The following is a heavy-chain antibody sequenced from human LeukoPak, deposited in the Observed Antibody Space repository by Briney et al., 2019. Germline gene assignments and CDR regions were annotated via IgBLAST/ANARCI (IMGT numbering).Heavy chain of an antibody. CDR1: GGSISSYY. CDR3: ARDSNGYYHGSFDI. J-gene: IGHJ3*02. V-gene: IGHV4-4*07. D-gene: IGHD3-22*01. CDR2: IYTSGNT. Sequence: SETLSLTCTVSGGSISSYYWSWIRQPAGKGLEWIGRIYTSGNTNYNPSLKSRVTMSVDTSKSQFSLKLSSVTVADTAVYYCARDSNGYYHGSFDIWGQGTMVTVSS.